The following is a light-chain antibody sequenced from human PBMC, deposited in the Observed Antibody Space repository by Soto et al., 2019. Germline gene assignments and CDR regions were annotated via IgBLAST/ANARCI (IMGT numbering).Light chain of an antibody. J-gene: IGLJ1*01. Sequence: QLVLTQPRSVSGSPGQSVTISCTGGNSDVGGYDYVSWYQQHPGKAPKLMIFDVNKRPSGVPDRFSGSKSGNTASLTISRLQPEDEADYYCCSYAGNPYVFGTGTKLTVL. CDR1: NSDVGGYDY. CDR3: CSYAGNPYV. V-gene: IGLV2-11*01. CDR2: DVN.